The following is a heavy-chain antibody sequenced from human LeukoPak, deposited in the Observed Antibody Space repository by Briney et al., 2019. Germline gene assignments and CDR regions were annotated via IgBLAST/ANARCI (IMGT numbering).Heavy chain of an antibody. Sequence: PGGSLRLSCTASGFTFGDYAMSWVRQAPGKGLEWVGFIRSKAYGGTTEYAASVKGRFTISRDDSKSIAYLQMNSLKGEDTAVYYCTREAGATIGYWGQGTLVTGSS. V-gene: IGHV3-49*04. J-gene: IGHJ4*02. CDR3: TREAGATIGY. CDR1: GFTFGDYA. D-gene: IGHD1-26*01. CDR2: IRSKAYGGTT.